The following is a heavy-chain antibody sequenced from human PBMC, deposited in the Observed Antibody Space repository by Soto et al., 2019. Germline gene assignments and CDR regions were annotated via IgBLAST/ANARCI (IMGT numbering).Heavy chain of an antibody. J-gene: IGHJ6*02. CDR1: GVTFSIYA. D-gene: IGHD2-15*01. CDR3: ARDRATGWSPHYYYGMDV. V-gene: IGHV1-69*06. Sequence: GPPVKVSCKASGVTFSIYAISCVRQAPGQGLEWMGGIIPIFGTANYAQKFQGRVTITADKSTSTAYMELSSLRSEDTAVYYCARDRATGWSPHYYYGMDVWGQGTTVTVSS. CDR2: IIPIFGTA.